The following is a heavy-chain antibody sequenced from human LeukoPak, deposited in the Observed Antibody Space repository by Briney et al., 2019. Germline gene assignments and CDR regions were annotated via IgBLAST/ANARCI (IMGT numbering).Heavy chain of an antibody. CDR2: INHSGST. V-gene: IGHV4-34*01. CDR1: GGSFSGYY. Sequence: SETLSLTCAVYGGSFSGYYWSWIRQPPGKGLEWIGEINHSGSTNYNPSLKSRVTISVDTSKNQFSLKLSSVTAPDTAVYYCASRNFRAPFDYWGQGTLVTVSS. D-gene: IGHD3-9*01. CDR3: ASRNFRAPFDY. J-gene: IGHJ4*02.